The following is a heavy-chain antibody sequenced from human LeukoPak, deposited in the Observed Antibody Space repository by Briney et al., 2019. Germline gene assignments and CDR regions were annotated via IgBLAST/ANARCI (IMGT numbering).Heavy chain of an antibody. Sequence: AGSLRLSCAASGFTFSNAWMSWVRQAPGKGLEWVGRIKSKTDGGTTDYAAPVKGRFTISRDDSKNTLYLQMNSLKTEDTAVYYCTTEAYDYGDYDYYYYMDVWGKGTTVTVSS. CDR1: GFTFSNAW. V-gene: IGHV3-15*01. CDR3: TTEAYDYGDYDYYYYMDV. J-gene: IGHJ6*03. CDR2: IKSKTDGGTT. D-gene: IGHD4-17*01.